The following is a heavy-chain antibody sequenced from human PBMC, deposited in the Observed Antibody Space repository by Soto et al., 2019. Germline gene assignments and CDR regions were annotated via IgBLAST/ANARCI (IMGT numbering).Heavy chain of an antibody. CDR2: IYYSGST. CDR1: GGYISSYY. Sequence: PSETMSLTCTVAGGYISSYYWSWIRQPPGKGLEWIGYIYYSGSTYYNPSLKSRVTISVDTSKNQFSLKLSSVTAADTAVYYCARHPSMTTMTLGYWGQGTLVTVSS. CDR3: ARHPSMTTMTLGY. V-gene: IGHV4-59*04. J-gene: IGHJ4*02. D-gene: IGHD4-17*01.